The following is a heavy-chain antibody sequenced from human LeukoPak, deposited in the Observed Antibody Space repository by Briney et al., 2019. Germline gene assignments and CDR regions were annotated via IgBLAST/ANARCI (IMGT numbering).Heavy chain of an antibody. Sequence: GGSLRLSCTASGFTFSTYDMSWVRQAPGKGLEWVSTVRVNGRSTYYADSVKGRFTISRDNSKNTLYLQMNSLRAEDTALYYCAKPGEASNYYFDYWGQGALVTASS. J-gene: IGHJ4*02. CDR3: AKPGEASNYYFDY. CDR2: VRVNGRST. CDR1: GFTFSTYD. D-gene: IGHD2-21*01. V-gene: IGHV3-23*01.